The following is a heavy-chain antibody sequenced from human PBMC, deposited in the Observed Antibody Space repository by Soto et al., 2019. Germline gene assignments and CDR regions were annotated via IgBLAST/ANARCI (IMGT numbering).Heavy chain of an antibody. CDR2: IYYSGST. J-gene: IGHJ4*02. CDR1: GGSISSGGYY. CDR3: ARMDYYYDSSGPIY. V-gene: IGHV4-31*03. D-gene: IGHD3-22*01. Sequence: SETLSLTCTVSGGSISSGGYYWSWIRQHPGKGLEWIGYIYYSGSTYYNPSLKSRVTISVDTSKNQFSLKLSSVTAADTAVYYCARMDYYYDSSGPIYWGQGTLVTVS.